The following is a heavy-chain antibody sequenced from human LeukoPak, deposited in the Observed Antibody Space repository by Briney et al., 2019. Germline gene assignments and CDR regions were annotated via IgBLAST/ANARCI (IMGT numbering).Heavy chain of an antibody. V-gene: IGHV1-8*01. CDR3: ARVELAGYNADY. CDR2: TNPNSGNT. J-gene: IGHJ4*02. CDR1: GYTFTSYD. Sequence: ASVKVSCKASGYTFTSYDINWVRQATGQRLEGMGWTNPNSGNTGYAQKFQGRVTMTRNTSISTAYMELSSLRSEDTAVYYCARVELAGYNADYWGQGTLVTVSS. D-gene: IGHD5-24*01.